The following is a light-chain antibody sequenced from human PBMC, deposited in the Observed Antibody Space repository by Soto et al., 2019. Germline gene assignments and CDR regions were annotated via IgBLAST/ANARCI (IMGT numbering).Light chain of an antibody. CDR2: GNS. Sequence: QSVLTQPPSVSGAPGQRVTISCTGSSSNIGAGYDVHWYQQLPGTAPKLLIFGNSNRPSGVPDRFSGSKSGTSASLAITGLQPEDEADYSCQSYDTSLSAGVFGGGTKLTVL. V-gene: IGLV1-40*01. CDR3: QSYDTSLSAGV. J-gene: IGLJ3*02. CDR1: SSNIGAGYD.